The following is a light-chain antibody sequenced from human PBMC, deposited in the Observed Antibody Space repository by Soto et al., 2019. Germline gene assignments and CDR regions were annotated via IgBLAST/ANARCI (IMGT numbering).Light chain of an antibody. V-gene: IGLV2-14*03. CDR2: HVT. CDR3: CSLKTSHTYV. J-gene: IGLJ1*01. Sequence: QSALTQPASVSGSPGQSITISCTGTSSDIGHYDYVSWYQQHPGKAPKLMIYHVTYRPSGVSNRYSGSKSGNSASLTISGLQDEEEADYYCCSLKTSHTYVFGSGTKVTV. CDR1: SSDIGHYDY.